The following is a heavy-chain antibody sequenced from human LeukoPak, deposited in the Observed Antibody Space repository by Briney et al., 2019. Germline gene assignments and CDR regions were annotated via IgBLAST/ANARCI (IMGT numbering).Heavy chain of an antibody. CDR3: AKDGGLWVSAHWGDS. V-gene: IGHV3-23*01. J-gene: IGHJ4*02. CDR2: ITTSDGNT. Sequence: GGSLRLSCAASGFTFSSYTMSWVRQATGKGLEWVSTITTSDGNTYYADSVKGRFTVSRDNSKNTLFLQMNSLRAEDTAVYYCAKDGGLWVSAHWGDSWGRGTLVTVSS. CDR1: GFTFSSYT. D-gene: IGHD7-27*01.